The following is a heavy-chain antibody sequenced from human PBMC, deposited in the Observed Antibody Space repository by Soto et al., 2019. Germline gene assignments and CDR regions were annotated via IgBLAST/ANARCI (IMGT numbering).Heavy chain of an antibody. Sequence: ASVKVSCKASGGSSSTSAINWVRQAPGQGLEWMGGIIPMFGIVNYAQRVQGRVTITADESTNIAYMELSSLRSEDTAVYYCARGEMALDSWGQGTLVTVSS. CDR1: GGSSSTSA. V-gene: IGHV1-69*13. J-gene: IGHJ4*02. D-gene: IGHD1-26*01. CDR3: ARGEMALDS. CDR2: IIPMFGIV.